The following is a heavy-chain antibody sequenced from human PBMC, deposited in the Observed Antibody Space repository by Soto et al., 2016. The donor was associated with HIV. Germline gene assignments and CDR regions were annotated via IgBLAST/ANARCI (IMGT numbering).Heavy chain of an antibody. CDR1: GDSFKSYY. J-gene: IGHJ4*02. CDR3: ARGSLTS. CDR2: VYYTGTT. V-gene: IGHV4-59*01. D-gene: IGHD3-9*01. Sequence: QVQLQESGPGLVKPSETLSLTCAVSGDSFKSYYWNWIRQSPGKGLEWIGYVYYTGTTNYNPSLRSRVTISMDTSKNQISLKVKSVTAADTAVYYCARGSLTSWGQGVLVTVSS.